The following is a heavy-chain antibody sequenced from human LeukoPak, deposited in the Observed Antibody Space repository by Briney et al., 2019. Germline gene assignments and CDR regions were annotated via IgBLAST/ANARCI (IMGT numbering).Heavy chain of an antibody. CDR2: ISAYNSNT. J-gene: IGHJ4*02. CDR3: ARGGFGVVNRYYFDY. D-gene: IGHD3-3*01. V-gene: IGHV1-18*01. Sequence: ASVKVSCKASGYTFTSYGISWVRQAPGQGLEWMGWISAYNSNTNYAQKLQGRVTMTTDTSTSTAYMELRSLRSDDTAVYYCARGGFGVVNRYYFDYWGQGTLVTVSS. CDR1: GYTFTSYG.